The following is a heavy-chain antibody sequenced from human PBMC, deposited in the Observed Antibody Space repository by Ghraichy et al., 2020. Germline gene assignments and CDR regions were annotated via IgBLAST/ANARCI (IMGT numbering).Heavy chain of an antibody. CDR1: RGSVSSSSYY. J-gene: IGHJ6*02. V-gene: IGHV4-61*01. CDR3: ARALNPLYYSGLGSPLMDV. Sequence: SQTLSLTCTVSRGSVSSSSYYWSWIRQPPGKGLEWIGYIHYRGSTNYSPSLKSRVTISLDTPKNQVSLKLSPVTAADTAVYYCARALNPLYYSGLGSPLMDVWSQAPTVTVSS. CDR2: IHYRGST. D-gene: IGHD3-10*01.